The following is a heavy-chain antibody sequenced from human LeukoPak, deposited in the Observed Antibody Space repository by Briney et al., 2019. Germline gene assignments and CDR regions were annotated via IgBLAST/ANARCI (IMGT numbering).Heavy chain of an antibody. Sequence: SETLSLTCTVSGGSISSSTYYWGWIRQPPGKGLEWIGIIYYSGSTYYNPSLKSRVTISVDTSKNQFSLNLSSVTAADTAVYYCARDFYYYCMDVWGQGTTVTVSS. V-gene: IGHV4-39*02. CDR2: IYYSGST. CDR3: ARDFYYYCMDV. J-gene: IGHJ6*02. CDR1: GGSISSSTYY.